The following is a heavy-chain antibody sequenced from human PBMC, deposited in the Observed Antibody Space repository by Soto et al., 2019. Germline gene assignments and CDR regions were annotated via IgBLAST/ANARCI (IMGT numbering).Heavy chain of an antibody. V-gene: IGHV4-30-2*01. CDR2: IYHSGST. CDR3: ARLTGEWAHFDY. Sequence: SETLSLTCAVSGGSISSGGYSWSWIRQPPGKGLEWIGYIYHSGSTYYNPSLKSRVTISVDRSKNQFSLKLSSVTAADTAVYYCARLTGEWAHFDYWGQGTLVNVS. J-gene: IGHJ4*02. CDR1: GGSISSGGYS. D-gene: IGHD7-27*01.